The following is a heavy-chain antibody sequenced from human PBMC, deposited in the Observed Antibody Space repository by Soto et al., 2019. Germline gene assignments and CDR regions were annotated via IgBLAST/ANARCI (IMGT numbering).Heavy chain of an antibody. V-gene: IGHV4-39*01. CDR1: GGSISSSSYY. CDR2: IYYSGST. J-gene: IGHJ5*02. CDR3: ARLSGEDAFNWFDP. D-gene: IGHD3-10*01. Sequence: ASETLSLTCTVSGGSISSSSYYWGWIRQPPGKGLEWIGSIYYSGSTYYNPSLKSRVTISVDTSKNQFSLKLSSVTAADTAVYYCARLSGEDAFNWFDPWGQGTLVTVSS.